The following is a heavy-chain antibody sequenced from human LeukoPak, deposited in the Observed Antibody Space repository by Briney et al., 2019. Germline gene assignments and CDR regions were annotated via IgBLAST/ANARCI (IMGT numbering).Heavy chain of an antibody. D-gene: IGHD4-17*01. CDR2: IYSGGST. V-gene: IGHV3-53*01. Sequence: GGSLRLSCAPSGFIFSSYAMTWVRQAPGKGLEWVSVIYSGGSTYYADSVKGRFTISRDNSKNTLYLQMNSLRAEDTAVYYCARDPYGDPAFDIWGQGTMVTVSS. CDR3: ARDPYGDPAFDI. J-gene: IGHJ3*02. CDR1: GFIFSSYA.